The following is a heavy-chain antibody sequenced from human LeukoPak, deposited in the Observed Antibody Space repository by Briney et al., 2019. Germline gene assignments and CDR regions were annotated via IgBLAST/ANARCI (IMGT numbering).Heavy chain of an antibody. CDR3: ARPLAVAGTSNAFDI. Sequence: ASVKVSCKTSEYTLCNYDIHWVRQVPGQGLEWMGWIHPNSGGTNYAQKFQGRVTMTRDTSISTAYMELRGLRSDDTAIYYCARPLAVAGTSNAFDIWGQGTMVTVSS. V-gene: IGHV1-2*02. CDR2: IHPNSGGT. J-gene: IGHJ3*02. D-gene: IGHD6-19*01. CDR1: EYTLCNYD.